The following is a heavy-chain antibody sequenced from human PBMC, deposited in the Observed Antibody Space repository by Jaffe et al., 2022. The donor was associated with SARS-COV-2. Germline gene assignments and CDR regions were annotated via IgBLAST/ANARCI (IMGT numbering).Heavy chain of an antibody. CDR1: GGSISSSSYY. CDR3: ARLGIAVADRYNWFDP. V-gene: IGHV4-39*01. CDR2: IYYSGST. J-gene: IGHJ5*02. D-gene: IGHD6-19*01. Sequence: QLQLQESGPGLVKPSETLSLTCTVSGGSISSSSYYWGWIRQPPGKGLEWIGSIYYSGSTYYNPSLKSRVTISVDTSKNQFSLKLSSVTAADTAVYYCARLGIAVADRYNWFDPWGQGTLVTVSS.